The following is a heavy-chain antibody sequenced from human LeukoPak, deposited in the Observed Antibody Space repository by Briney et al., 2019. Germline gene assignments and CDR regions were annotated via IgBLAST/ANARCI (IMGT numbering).Heavy chain of an antibody. D-gene: IGHD3-10*01. Sequence: SVKVSCKASGFTFTSSAMQWVRQARGQRLEWIGWIVVGGGNTNYAQKFQERVTITRDMSTSTAYMELSSLRSEDTAVYYCAADGSGRSYYYYGMDVWGQGTTVTVSS. CDR3: AADGSGRSYYYYGMDV. V-gene: IGHV1-58*02. CDR2: IVVGGGNT. J-gene: IGHJ6*02. CDR1: GFTFTSSA.